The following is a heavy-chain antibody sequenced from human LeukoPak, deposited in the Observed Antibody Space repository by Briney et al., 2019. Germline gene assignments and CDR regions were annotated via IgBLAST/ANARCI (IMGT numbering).Heavy chain of an antibody. CDR1: GGSISSGSYC. CDR3: ARDRNGYSYSVENEY. J-gene: IGHJ4*02. Sequence: SETLSLTCTVSGGSISSGSYCWSWIRQPAGKGRVWIRRVYIGASTNYHPSRNSPVTISVHTTKNQFSLKLSSVTAADTAVYYCARDRNGYSYSVENEYWGQGTLVTVSS. D-gene: IGHD5-18*01. V-gene: IGHV4-61*02. CDR2: VYIGAST.